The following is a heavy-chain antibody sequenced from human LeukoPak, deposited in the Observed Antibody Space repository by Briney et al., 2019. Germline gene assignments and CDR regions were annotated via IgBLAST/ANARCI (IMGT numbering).Heavy chain of an antibody. Sequence: GGSLRLSCAASGFTFDDYAMHWVRQAPGKGLGWVSGVSWNSGSIGYADSVKGRFTISRDNAKNSLYLQMNSLRAEDMALYYCAKDSERYCSSTSCYNFDYWGQGTLVTVSS. J-gene: IGHJ4*02. V-gene: IGHV3-9*03. CDR2: VSWNSGSI. CDR3: AKDSERYCSSTSCYNFDY. D-gene: IGHD2-2*02. CDR1: GFTFDDYA.